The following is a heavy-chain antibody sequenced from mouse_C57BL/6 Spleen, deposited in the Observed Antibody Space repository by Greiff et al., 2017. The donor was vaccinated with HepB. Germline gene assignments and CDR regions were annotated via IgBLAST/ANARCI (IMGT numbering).Heavy chain of an antibody. Sequence: EVQLQQSGAELVKPGASVKLSCTASGFNIKDYYMHWVKQRTEQGLEWIGRIDPEDGETKYAPKFPGKATITADTSSNTAYLQLSSLTSEDTAVYYWARWGTTVVEGWYFDVWGTGTTVTVSS. J-gene: IGHJ1*03. CDR1: GFNIKDYY. CDR2: IDPEDGET. CDR3: ARWGTTVVEGWYFDV. V-gene: IGHV14-2*01. D-gene: IGHD1-1*01.